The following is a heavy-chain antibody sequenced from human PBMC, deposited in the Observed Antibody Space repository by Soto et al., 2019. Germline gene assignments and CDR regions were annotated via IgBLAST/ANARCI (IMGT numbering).Heavy chain of an antibody. CDR2: ISYDGSNK. Sequence: QVQLVESGGGVVQPGRSLRLSCAASGFTFSSYGMHWVRQAPGKGLEWVAVISYDGSNKYYADSVKGRFTISRDNSKNTLYLQMNSLRAEDTAVYYCAKDQRWLHSIAYWGQGTLVTVSS. CDR3: AKDQRWLHSIAY. D-gene: IGHD5-12*01. V-gene: IGHV3-30*18. CDR1: GFTFSSYG. J-gene: IGHJ4*02.